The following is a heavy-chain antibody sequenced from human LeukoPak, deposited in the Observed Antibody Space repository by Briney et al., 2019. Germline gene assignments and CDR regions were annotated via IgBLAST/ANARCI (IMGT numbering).Heavy chain of an antibody. CDR2: INSDGSSS. J-gene: IGHJ6*02. V-gene: IGHV3-74*01. Sequence: GGFLRLSCAASGFTLSSYWMHWVRQAPGKGLVWVSRINSDGSSSNYADSVKGRFTISRDNAKNTLYLQMNSLRAEDTAVYYCARDNGDASYYYYGMDVWGQGTTVTVSS. D-gene: IGHD4-17*01. CDR1: GFTLSSYW. CDR3: ARDNGDASYYYYGMDV.